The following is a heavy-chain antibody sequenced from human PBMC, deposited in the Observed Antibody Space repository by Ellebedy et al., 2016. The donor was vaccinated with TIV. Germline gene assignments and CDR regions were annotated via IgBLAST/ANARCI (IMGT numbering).Heavy chain of an antibody. V-gene: IGHV1-8*01. D-gene: IGHD6-19*01. CDR3: ARGLRQQWLAPRNRRYYFDY. Sequence: ASVKVSCKASGYTFTSYDINWVRQATGQGLDWMGWMNPNSGNTGYAQKFQGRVTMTRNTSISTAYMELSSLRSEDTAVYYCARGLRQQWLAPRNRRYYFDYWGQGTLVTVSS. CDR1: GYTFTSYD. CDR2: MNPNSGNT. J-gene: IGHJ4*02.